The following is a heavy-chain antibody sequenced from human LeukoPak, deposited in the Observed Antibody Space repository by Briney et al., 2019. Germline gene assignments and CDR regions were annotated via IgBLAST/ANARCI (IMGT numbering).Heavy chain of an antibody. J-gene: IGHJ6*03. CDR3: ARDGPTVTTTGDYYYMDV. CDR1: GYTFTSYA. CDR2: INAGNGKA. Sequence: ASVKVSCKASGYTFTSYALHWVRQAPGQRLEWMGWINAGNGKAKYSQKFQDRVTITRDTSASTAYMELSSLRSEDTAVYYCARDGPTVTTTGDYYYMDVWGKGTTVTVSS. D-gene: IGHD4-11*01. V-gene: IGHV1-3*01.